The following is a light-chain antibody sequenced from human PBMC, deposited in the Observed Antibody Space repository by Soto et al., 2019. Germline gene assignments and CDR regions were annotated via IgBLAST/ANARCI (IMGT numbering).Light chain of an antibody. CDR2: DSS. CDR3: HQCHDWPQT. CDR1: QSISSH. Sequence: EIVMTQSPATLSVSPGERATLSCRATQSISSHLAWYQQNPGQSPRLLIYDSSTRATGFPARFSGSGSGTEFNLTISTLQSQDFAVYYCHQCHDWPQTFGKGTKVEIK. J-gene: IGKJ1*01. V-gene: IGKV3-15*01.